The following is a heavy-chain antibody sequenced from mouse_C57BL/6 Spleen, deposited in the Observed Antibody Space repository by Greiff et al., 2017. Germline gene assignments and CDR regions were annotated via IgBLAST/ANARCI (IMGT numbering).Heavy chain of an antibody. D-gene: IGHD2-2*01. CDR2: INPSTGGT. CDR1: GYSFTGYY. CDR3: ARGGYRYYYAMDY. V-gene: IGHV1-42*01. Sequence: EVQRVESGPELVKPGASVKISCKASGYSFTGYYMNWVKQSPEKSLEWIGEINPSTGGTTYNQKFKAKATLTVDKSSSTAYMQLKSLTSEDSAVYYCARGGYRYYYAMDYWGQGTSVTVSS. J-gene: IGHJ4*01.